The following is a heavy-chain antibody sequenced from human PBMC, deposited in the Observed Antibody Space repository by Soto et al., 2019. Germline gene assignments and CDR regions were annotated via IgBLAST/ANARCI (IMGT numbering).Heavy chain of an antibody. CDR2: IWYDGSNK. Sequence: PGGSLRLSCAASGFTFSSYGMHWVRQAPGKGLEWVAVIWYDGSNKYYADSVKGRFTISRDNSKNTLYLQMNSLRAEDTAVYYCARGPGGSSGRNPGGFDYWGQGTLVTVSS. CDR1: GFTFSSYG. CDR3: ARGPGGSSGRNPGGFDY. D-gene: IGHD6-19*01. V-gene: IGHV3-33*01. J-gene: IGHJ4*02.